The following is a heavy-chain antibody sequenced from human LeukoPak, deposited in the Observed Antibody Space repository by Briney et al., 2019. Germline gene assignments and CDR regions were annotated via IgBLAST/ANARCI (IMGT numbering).Heavy chain of an antibody. CDR3: ARDGAMGAGPDHFDY. D-gene: IGHD3-16*01. CDR2: ISSSGNTI. CDR1: GFTFNSYE. Sequence: GGSLRLSCVAPGFTFNSYEMNWVRQAPGKGLEWVSYISSSGNTIYYADSVKGRFTISRDNAKNSLSLQMNSLRAEDTAVYYCARDGAMGAGPDHFDYWGQGTLVTVSS. J-gene: IGHJ4*02. V-gene: IGHV3-48*03.